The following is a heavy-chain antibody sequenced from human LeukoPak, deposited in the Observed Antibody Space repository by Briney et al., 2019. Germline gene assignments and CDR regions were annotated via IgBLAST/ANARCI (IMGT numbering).Heavy chain of an antibody. D-gene: IGHD2-15*01. CDR1: GGSISSSSYY. CDR3: ARDRGGIIGYFDY. J-gene: IGHJ4*02. V-gene: IGHV4-61*01. CDR2: IYYSGST. Sequence: PSETLSLTCTVSGGSISSSSYYWSWIRQPPGKGLEWIGYIYYSGSTNYNPSLKSRVTISVDTSKNQFSLKLSSVTAADTAVYYCARDRGGIIGYFDYWGQGTLVTVSS.